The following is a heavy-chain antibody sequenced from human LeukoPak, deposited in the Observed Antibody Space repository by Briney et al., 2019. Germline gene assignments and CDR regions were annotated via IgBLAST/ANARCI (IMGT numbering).Heavy chain of an antibody. D-gene: IGHD4-17*01. V-gene: IGHV1-69*05. J-gene: IGHJ4*02. Sequence: SVKVSCKASGGTFSSYAISWVRQAPGQGLEWMGGIIPIFGTANYAQKFQGRVTITTDESTSTAYMELSSLRSEDTAVYYCARMTSPPYGDYLGYWGQGTLVTVSS. CDR1: GGTFSSYA. CDR2: IIPIFGTA. CDR3: ARMTSPPYGDYLGY.